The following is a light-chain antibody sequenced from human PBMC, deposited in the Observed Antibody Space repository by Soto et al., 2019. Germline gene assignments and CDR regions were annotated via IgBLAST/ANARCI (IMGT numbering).Light chain of an antibody. CDR1: QTISSD. Sequence: EIVMTQSPGTLSLSPVERATLSCRASQTISSDYLAWYQQKPGQAPRLLIYDASNRATGIPARFSGSGSATDFTLTISSLQPDDFATYYCQQYNTYSTFGQGTRLEIK. CDR2: DAS. CDR3: QQYNTYST. J-gene: IGKJ5*01. V-gene: IGKV3D-15*01.